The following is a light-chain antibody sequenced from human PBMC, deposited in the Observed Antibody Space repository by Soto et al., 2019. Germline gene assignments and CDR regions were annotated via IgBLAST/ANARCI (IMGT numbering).Light chain of an antibody. CDR1: QTISSW. J-gene: IGKJ3*01. Sequence: DIQMTQSPSTLSGSVGDRVTITCRASQTISSWLAWYQQKPGKAPKLLIYAASTLQSGVPSRFTGNGSGTDFTLTISSLQPEDFAVYYCQQLDSYPRTFGPGTKVDI. CDR3: QQLDSYPRT. CDR2: AAS. V-gene: IGKV1-5*01.